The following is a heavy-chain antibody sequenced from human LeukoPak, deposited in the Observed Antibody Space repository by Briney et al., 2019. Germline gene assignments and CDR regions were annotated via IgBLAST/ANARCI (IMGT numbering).Heavy chain of an antibody. D-gene: IGHD5-12*01. CDR1: GYSFTGYY. CDR2: INPSGGST. V-gene: IGHV1-46*01. Sequence: GASVKGSCKASGYSFTGYYMHWVRQAPGQGLEWMGIINPSGGSTSYAQKFQGRVTMTRDTSTSTVYMELSSLRSEDTAVYYCATEGRGYSGYYFDYWGQGTLVTVSS. J-gene: IGHJ4*02. CDR3: ATEGRGYSGYYFDY.